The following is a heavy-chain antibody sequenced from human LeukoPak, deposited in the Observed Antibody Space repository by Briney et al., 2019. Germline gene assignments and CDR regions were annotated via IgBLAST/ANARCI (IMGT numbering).Heavy chain of an antibody. V-gene: IGHV4-59*01. D-gene: IGHD3-16*01. J-gene: IGHJ4*02. Sequence: SETLSLTCAVYGGSFSGYYWSWLRQPPGKGLEWIGYIYYSGSTNYNPSLKSRVTISVDTSKNQFSLKLSSVTAADTAVYYCASLRVPGDFDYWGQGTLVTVSS. CDR1: GGSFSGYY. CDR3: ASLRVPGDFDY. CDR2: IYYSGST.